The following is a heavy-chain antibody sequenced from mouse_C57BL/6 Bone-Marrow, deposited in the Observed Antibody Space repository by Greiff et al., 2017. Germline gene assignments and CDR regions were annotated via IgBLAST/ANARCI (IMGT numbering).Heavy chain of an antibody. J-gene: IGHJ2*01. CDR3: ARDYDGYFDY. D-gene: IGHD2-4*01. CDR2: IYPGSGNT. Sequence: VQLQQSGAELVRPGASVKLSCKASGYTFTDYYINWVKQRPGQGLEWIARIYPGSGNTYYNEKFKGKATLTAEKSSSTAYMQLSSLTSEDSAVXFCARDYDGYFDYWGQGTTLTVSS. CDR1: GYTFTDYY. V-gene: IGHV1-76*01.